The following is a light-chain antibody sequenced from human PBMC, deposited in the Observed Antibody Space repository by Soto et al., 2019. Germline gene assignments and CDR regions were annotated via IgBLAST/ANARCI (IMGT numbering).Light chain of an antibody. J-gene: IGKJ2*01. CDR1: QSISSS. Sequence: DIQMTQSPSTLSASVGDRVTITCRASQSISSSLAWYQQKLGKAPKLLIYEVSSLESGVPSRFSGSGSGTEFTLTISSLQPDDFATYYCQQYNSYPRTFGQGTKLEIK. V-gene: IGKV1-5*03. CDR3: QQYNSYPRT. CDR2: EVS.